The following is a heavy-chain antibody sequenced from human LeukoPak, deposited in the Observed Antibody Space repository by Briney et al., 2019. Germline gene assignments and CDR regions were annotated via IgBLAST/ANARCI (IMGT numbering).Heavy chain of an antibody. CDR2: IYYSGSP. CDR1: GGSISSTSYY. V-gene: IGHV4-39*01. D-gene: IGHD6-13*01. J-gene: IGHJ5*02. Sequence: SETLSLTCTVSGGSISSTSYYWGWIRQPPGKGLEWIGSIYYSGSPYYNPSLKSRVAVSVDTSKNQFSLSLTSVTAADTSVYYCARSIAAEGPTHNWFSPWGQGTLVTVSS. CDR3: ARSIAAEGPTHNWFSP.